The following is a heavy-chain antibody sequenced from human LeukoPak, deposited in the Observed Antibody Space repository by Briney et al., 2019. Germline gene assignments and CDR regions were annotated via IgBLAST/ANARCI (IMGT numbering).Heavy chain of an antibody. CDR3: ASGGNLGY. D-gene: IGHD4-23*01. CDR2: IYYSGST. V-gene: IGHV4-59*01. CDR1: GGSISSYY. Sequence: SETLSLTCTVSGGSISSYYWSWIRQPPGKGLEWIGYIYYSGSTTYNPSLKSRVTISVDTSKNQFSLKLSSVTAADTAVYYSASGGNLGYWGQGTLVTVSS. J-gene: IGHJ4*02.